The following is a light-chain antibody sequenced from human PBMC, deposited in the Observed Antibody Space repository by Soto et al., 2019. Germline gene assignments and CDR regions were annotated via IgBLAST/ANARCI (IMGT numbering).Light chain of an antibody. CDR2: DVT. J-gene: IGLJ2*01. CDR1: SSDVGRYNY. V-gene: IGLV2-11*01. CDR3: CSFAGL. Sequence: QSFLTQPRSVSGSPGQSVAISCAGTSSDVGRYNYVSWYQQYPGKAPKLIIYDVTKRPSGVPDRFSGSKSGNTASLTISGLQAEDEADYYCCSFAGLFGGGTKLTVL.